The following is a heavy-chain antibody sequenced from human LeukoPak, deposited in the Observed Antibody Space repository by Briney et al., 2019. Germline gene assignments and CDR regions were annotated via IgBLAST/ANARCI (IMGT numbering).Heavy chain of an antibody. CDR3: ARPARSGIYYPDAFEN. J-gene: IGHJ3*02. Sequence: GGSLRLSCTASGFTFDGYYMTWIRQAPGKGLDWVAYISSSGRATYYADSVKGRFTISRDNAKNSLYLQMDSLKAEDTAMYYCARPARSGIYYPDAFENWGQGTMVTVSS. CDR2: ISSSGRAT. D-gene: IGHD3-10*01. V-gene: IGHV3-11*04. CDR1: GFTFDGYY.